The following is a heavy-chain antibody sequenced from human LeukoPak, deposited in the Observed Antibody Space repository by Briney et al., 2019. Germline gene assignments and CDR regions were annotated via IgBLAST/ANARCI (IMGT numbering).Heavy chain of an antibody. CDR3: AAGRPYSLLDY. Sequence: GASVKVFCTVPGSSLSELSLYWVRQAPGKGLEWMGGFDVIDSETFYAQKFQGRVTMTEDSSTDTAYMELRSLTSDDTALYYCAAGRPYSLLDYWGQGTLVTVSS. V-gene: IGHV1-24*01. D-gene: IGHD5-18*01. J-gene: IGHJ4*02. CDR1: GSSLSELS. CDR2: FDVIDSET.